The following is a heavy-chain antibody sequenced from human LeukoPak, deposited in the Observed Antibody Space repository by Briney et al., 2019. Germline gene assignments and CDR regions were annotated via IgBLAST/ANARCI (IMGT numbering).Heavy chain of an antibody. Sequence: SETLSLTCTVSGGSISSYYWSWIRQPAGKGLEWIGRIYTSGSTNYNPSLKSRVTMSVDTSKNQFSLKLSSVTAADTAVYYCAREMVRGVNYYYYYYMDVWGKGTTVTVSS. V-gene: IGHV4-4*07. CDR2: IYTSGST. CDR1: GGSISSYY. D-gene: IGHD3-10*01. J-gene: IGHJ6*03. CDR3: AREMVRGVNYYYYYYMDV.